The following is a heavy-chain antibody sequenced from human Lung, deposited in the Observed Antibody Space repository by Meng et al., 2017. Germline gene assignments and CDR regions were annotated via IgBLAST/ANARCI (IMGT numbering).Heavy chain of an antibody. J-gene: IGHJ2*01. V-gene: IGHV7-4-1*02. CDR1: GYTFTSYA. Sequence: VRLLKSGCDLKKPGASVKVSCKAFGYTFTSYAMNWVRQAPGQGLEWMGWINTNTGNPTYAQGFTGRFVFSLDTSVSTAYLQISSLKAEDTAVYYCASGWFGELFGYFDLWGRGTLVTVSS. D-gene: IGHD3-10*01. CDR3: ASGWFGELFGYFDL. CDR2: INTNTGNP.